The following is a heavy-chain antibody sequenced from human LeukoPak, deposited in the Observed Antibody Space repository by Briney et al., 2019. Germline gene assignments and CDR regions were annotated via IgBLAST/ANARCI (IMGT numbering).Heavy chain of an antibody. J-gene: IGHJ5*02. V-gene: IGHV3-7*03. CDR3: ARGGNSYGPNWFDP. CDR2: IKQDGSEK. CDR1: GFTFSDYW. Sequence: GGSLRLSCTASGFTFSDYWMSWVRQAPGKGLEWVANIKQDGSEKYYVDSVKGRFTISRDNAKNSLYLQMSSLRAEDTAVCYCARGGNSYGPNWFDPWGQGTLVTVSS. D-gene: IGHD5-18*01.